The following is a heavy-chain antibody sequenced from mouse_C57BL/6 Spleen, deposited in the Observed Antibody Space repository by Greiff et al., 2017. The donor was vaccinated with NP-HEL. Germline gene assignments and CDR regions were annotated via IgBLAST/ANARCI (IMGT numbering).Heavy chain of an antibody. Sequence: VQLQQSGPGLVKPSQSLSLTCSVTGYSITSGYYWNWIRQFPGNKLEWMGYISYDGSNNYNPSLKNRISITRDTSKNQFFLKLNSVTTEDTATYYCARATTVVAKDWYFDVWGTGTTVTVSS. J-gene: IGHJ1*03. CDR3: ARATTVVAKDWYFDV. CDR2: ISYDGSN. V-gene: IGHV3-6*01. D-gene: IGHD1-1*01. CDR1: GYSITSGYY.